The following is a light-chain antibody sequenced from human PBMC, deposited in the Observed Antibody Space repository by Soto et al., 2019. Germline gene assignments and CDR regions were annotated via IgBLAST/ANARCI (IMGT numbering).Light chain of an antibody. V-gene: IGKV3-20*01. CDR1: QSVSTNY. CDR2: GAS. J-gene: IGKJ1*01. Sequence: EIVLTQSPGTLSLSPGERATLSCRASQSVSTNYLAWYQRKPGQAPRLLIYGASSRATDIPRRFSGSGSGTDFTLTITRLEPEDFAVYYCQQYGSSPPTFGQGIKVEVK. CDR3: QQYGSSPPT.